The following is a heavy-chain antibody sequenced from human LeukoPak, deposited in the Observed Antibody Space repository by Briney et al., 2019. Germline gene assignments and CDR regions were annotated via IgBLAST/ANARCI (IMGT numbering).Heavy chain of an antibody. CDR3: AKDWSDIVVVVAATPPYYYGMDV. D-gene: IGHD2-15*01. CDR2: VSYDGSHK. CDR1: GFSFNNFG. Sequence: GGSLRLSCTASGFSFNNFGIHWVRQAPGKGLEWVAVVSYDGSHKFYADSVKGRLTISRDGSKNTLYLQMNSLRAEDTAVYYCAKDWSDIVVVVAATPPYYYGMDVWGQGTTVTVSS. V-gene: IGHV3-30*18. J-gene: IGHJ6*02.